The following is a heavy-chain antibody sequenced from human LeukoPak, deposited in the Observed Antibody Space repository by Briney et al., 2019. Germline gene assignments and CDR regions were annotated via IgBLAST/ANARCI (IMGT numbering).Heavy chain of an antibody. V-gene: IGHV4-39*01. CDR1: GGSISSSSYY. CDR2: TYYSGST. CDR3: ARHYRGTYYFDY. D-gene: IGHD1-7*01. J-gene: IGHJ4*02. Sequence: SETLSLTCTVSGGSISSSSYYWGWIRQPPGKGLEWIGSTYYSGSTYHNPSLKSRVTISVDTSKNQFSLKLSSVTAADTAVYYCARHYRGTYYFDYWGQGNLVTVSS.